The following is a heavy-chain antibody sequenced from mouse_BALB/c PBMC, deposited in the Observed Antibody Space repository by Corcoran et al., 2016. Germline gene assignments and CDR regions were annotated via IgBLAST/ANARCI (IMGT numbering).Heavy chain of an antibody. CDR3: ARRDTLADYVDY. J-gene: IGHJ2*01. Sequence: HVTLKESGPGLLKPSQTLSLTCSFSGFSLSTSGMGVGGLRQPSGKGLEWLAHIWWDDDKYYNPSLKNQLTSSKDNSRNQVFLKITSVDTADTATYYCARRDTLADYVDYWGQGTTLTVSS. V-gene: IGHV8-8*01. D-gene: IGHD3-2*01. CDR2: IWWDDDK. CDR1: GFSLSTSGMG.